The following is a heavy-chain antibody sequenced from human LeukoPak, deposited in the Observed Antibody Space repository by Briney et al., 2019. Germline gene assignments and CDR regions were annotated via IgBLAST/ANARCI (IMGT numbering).Heavy chain of an antibody. CDR3: ARDSSVVPAAKRYSSSRGHYYYMDV. D-gene: IGHD2-2*01. CDR1: GGSISSYY. V-gene: IGHV4-59*12. CDR2: IYYNWST. Sequence: SETLSLTCTVSGGSISSYYWSWIRQPPGKGLEWIGYIYYNWSTNYNPSLKSQVTISVDTTKNQFSLKLSSVTAADTAVYYCARDSSVVPAAKRYSSSRGHYYYMDVWGKGTTVTVSS. J-gene: IGHJ6*03.